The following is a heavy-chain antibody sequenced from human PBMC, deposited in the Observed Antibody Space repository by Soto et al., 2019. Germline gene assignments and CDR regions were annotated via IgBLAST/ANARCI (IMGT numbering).Heavy chain of an antibody. CDR3: TGEVASGY. Sequence: PGGSLRLSCAASGFAFSTYGMHWVRQAPGKGLDWVALIWYDGSRTHYAESVKGRFTISRDNSRNTLFLEMNSLRSDDMAVYYCTGEVASGYWGQGTLVTVSS. J-gene: IGHJ4*02. V-gene: IGHV3-30*02. D-gene: IGHD2-8*02. CDR2: IWYDGSRT. CDR1: GFAFSTYG.